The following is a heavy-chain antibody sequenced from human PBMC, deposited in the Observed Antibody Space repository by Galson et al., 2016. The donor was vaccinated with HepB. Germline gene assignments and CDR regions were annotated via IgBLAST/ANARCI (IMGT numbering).Heavy chain of an antibody. V-gene: IGHV3-11*06. D-gene: IGHD4-11*01. CDR2: IASRRSYT. Sequence: LRLSCAASGFTFSDYYMSWVRQAPGKGLEWVSSIASRRSYTNYADSVKGRFTISRDNARNSLYLQMDSLRAVDTAVYYCARHGSNSYYYMDVWGKGTTVTVSS. J-gene: IGHJ6*03. CDR3: ARHGSNSYYYMDV. CDR1: GFTFSDYY.